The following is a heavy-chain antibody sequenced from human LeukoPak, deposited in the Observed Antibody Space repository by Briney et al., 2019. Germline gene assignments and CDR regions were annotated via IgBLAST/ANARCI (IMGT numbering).Heavy chain of an antibody. CDR1: GFTFSSFA. J-gene: IGHJ4*02. D-gene: IGHD6-13*01. CDR2: ISGSGGST. CDR3: AKDLGIAAANSDY. V-gene: IGHV3-23*01. Sequence: GGSLRPSCAPSGFTFSSFAMSWVRQAPGKGLEWVSAISGSGGSTYYADSVKGRFTVSRDNSKNTLYLQMNSLRAEDTAVYYCAKDLGIAAANSDYWGQGTLVTVSS.